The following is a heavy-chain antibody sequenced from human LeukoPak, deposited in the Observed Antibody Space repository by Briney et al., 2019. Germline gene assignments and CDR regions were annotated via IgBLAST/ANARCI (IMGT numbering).Heavy chain of an antibody. CDR2: ISYDGSSK. CDR3: ARAGIAAAGNSVGTFDY. J-gene: IGHJ4*02. CDR1: GFTFSSYA. D-gene: IGHD6-13*01. V-gene: IGHV3-30*04. Sequence: GGSLRLSCAASGFTFSSYAMHWVRQAPGKGLEWVAVISYDGSSKYYADSVKGRFTISRDNSKNTLYLQMNSLRAEDTAVYYCARAGIAAAGNSVGTFDYWGQGTLVTVSS.